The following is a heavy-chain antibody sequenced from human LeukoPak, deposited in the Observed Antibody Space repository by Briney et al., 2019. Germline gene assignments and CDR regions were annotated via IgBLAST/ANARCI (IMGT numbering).Heavy chain of an antibody. D-gene: IGHD3-22*01. CDR3: ARVREDSSGLFDY. Sequence: ASVKVAWNAAAGSVSSYAISWVRHPPGEGLEWMGGLIPIWGEASYAQKFQGRVTITTDESTSTAYMEWSSLRSEDTAMYYCARVREDSSGLFDYWGQGTLVAVSS. CDR1: AGSVSSYA. V-gene: IGHV1-69*05. J-gene: IGHJ4*02. CDR2: LIPIWGEA.